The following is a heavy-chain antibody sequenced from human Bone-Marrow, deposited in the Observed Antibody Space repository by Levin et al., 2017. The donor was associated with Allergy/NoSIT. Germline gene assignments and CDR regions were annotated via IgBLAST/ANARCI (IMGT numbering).Heavy chain of an antibody. Sequence: GGSLRLSCAASGFTFDDYAMHWVRQAPGKGLEWVSGISWNSGSIGYADSVKGRFTISRDNAKNSLYLQMNSLRAEDTALYYCAKDMPPYNWFHDAFDIWGQGTMVTVSS. V-gene: IGHV3-9*01. CDR2: ISWNSGSI. J-gene: IGHJ3*02. CDR3: AKDMPPYNWFHDAFDI. D-gene: IGHD1-20*01. CDR1: GFTFDDYA.